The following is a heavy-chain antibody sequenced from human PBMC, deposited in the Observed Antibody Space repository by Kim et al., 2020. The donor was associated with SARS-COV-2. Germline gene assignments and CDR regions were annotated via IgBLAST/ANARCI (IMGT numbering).Heavy chain of an antibody. CDR3: ARDLVEVAVAGYYYYGMDV. CDR1: GYTFTSYY. CDR2: INPSGGST. D-gene: IGHD6-19*01. Sequence: ASVKVSCKASGYTFTSYYMHWVRQAPGQGLEWMGIINPSGGSTSYAQKFQGRVTMTRDTSTSTVYMELSSLRSEDTAVYYCARDLVEVAVAGYYYYGMDVWVQGTTVTVSS. J-gene: IGHJ6*02. V-gene: IGHV1-46*01.